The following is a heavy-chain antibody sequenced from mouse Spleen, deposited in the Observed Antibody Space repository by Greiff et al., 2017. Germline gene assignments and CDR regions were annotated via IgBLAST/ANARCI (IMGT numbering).Heavy chain of an antibody. D-gene: IGHD4-1*01. J-gene: IGHJ2*01. CDR1: GFTFSDYG. CDR3: ARETGTSGNYFDY. V-gene: IGHV5-17*01. Sequence: EVKLVESGGGLVKPGGSLKLSCAASGFTFSDYGMHWVRQAPEKGLEWVAYISSGSSTIYYADTVKGRFTISRDNAKNTLFLQMTSLRSEDTAMYYCARETGTSGNYFDYWGQGTTLTVSS. CDR2: ISSGSSTI.